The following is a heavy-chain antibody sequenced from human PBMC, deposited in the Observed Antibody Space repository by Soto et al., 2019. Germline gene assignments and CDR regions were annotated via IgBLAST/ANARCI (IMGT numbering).Heavy chain of an antibody. CDR3: AHAGDYDMLTFDH. J-gene: IGHJ4*02. D-gene: IGHD4-17*01. CDR1: GFSLSYYGMG. V-gene: IGHV2-5*02. Sequence: QITLKESGPTLVRPAQTLTLTCGITGFSLSYYGMGVASNRQPPGKALDWLALIYWDDDTRYTPSLTDRLGIVKDTSSYQVVLPIPNMATGDTSTYFCAHAGDYDMLTFDHWGPGTLVTVSS. CDR2: IYWDDDT.